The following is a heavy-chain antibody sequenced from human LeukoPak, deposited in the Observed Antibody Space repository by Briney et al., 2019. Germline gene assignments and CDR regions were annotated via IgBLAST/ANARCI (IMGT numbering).Heavy chain of an antibody. D-gene: IGHD7-27*01. J-gene: IGHJ4*02. CDR2: IGGPDDT. CDR1: GFSFNIHA. V-gene: IGHV3-23*01. CDR3: AKDATPRNSVWDYFDY. Sequence: GGSLRLSCAASGFSFNIHAMTWVRQAPGKGLEWVAVIGGPDDTHYADSVKGRFAVSRDDSTNTVFLQMNSLRADDSAIYYCAKDATPRNSVWDYFDYWGQGTLVTVSS.